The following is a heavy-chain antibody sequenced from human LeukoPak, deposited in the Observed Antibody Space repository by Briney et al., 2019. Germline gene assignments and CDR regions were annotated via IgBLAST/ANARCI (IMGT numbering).Heavy chain of an antibody. J-gene: IGHJ4*02. CDR2: ISYDGSNE. CDR1: GFTFSSYA. D-gene: IGHD2-15*01. CDR3: ARVCCSGGSCTPAPGNY. V-gene: IGHV3-30-3*01. Sequence: PGGSLRLSCAASGFTFSSYAIHWVRQAPGEGLEWVAVISYDGSNEYYADSVKDRFTISRDNSKNTLYLQMNNLRAEDTAVYYCARVCCSGGSCTPAPGNYWGQGTLVTVSS.